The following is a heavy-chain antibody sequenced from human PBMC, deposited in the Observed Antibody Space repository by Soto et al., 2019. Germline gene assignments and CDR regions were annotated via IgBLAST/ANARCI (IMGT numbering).Heavy chain of an antibody. CDR3: ATIAAAGTLFDY. V-gene: IGHV3-33*03. J-gene: IGHJ4*02. CDR2: IRYDGSNI. CDR1: GIIFNGFG. D-gene: IGHD6-13*01. Sequence: GGALRLYCSASGIIFNGFGIHSVRKAPGKGLEWVAVIRYDGSNIYYADSVKGRFTISRDNAKNSLYLQMNSLRAEDTAVYYCATIAAAGTLFDYWGQGTLVTVSS.